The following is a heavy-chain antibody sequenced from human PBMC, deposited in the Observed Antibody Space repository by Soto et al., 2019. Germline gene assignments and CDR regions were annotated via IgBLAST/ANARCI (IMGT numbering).Heavy chain of an antibody. V-gene: IGHV1-3*01. CDR3: ARNDYTSYYYYGMDV. Sequence: VQLVQSGAEVKKPGASVKVSCKASGYTFTSYAMHWVRQAPGQRLEWMGWINAGNGNTKYSQKFQGRVTITRDTSASTAYMELSSLRSEDTAVYYCARNDYTSYYYYGMDVWGQGTTVTVSS. J-gene: IGHJ6*02. CDR2: INAGNGNT. D-gene: IGHD4-4*01. CDR1: GYTFTSYA.